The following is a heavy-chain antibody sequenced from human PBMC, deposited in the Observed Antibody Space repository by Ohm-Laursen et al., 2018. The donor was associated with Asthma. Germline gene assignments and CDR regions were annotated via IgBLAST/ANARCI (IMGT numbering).Heavy chain of an antibody. J-gene: IGHJ6*02. CDR1: GGTFSSYA. Sequence: SSVKVSCKASGGTFSSYAISWVRQAPGQGLEWMGGIIPIFGTANYAQKFQGRVTITADESTSTAYMELSSLRSEDTAVYYCARGEVVVVPAAIVVGSYYYGMDVWGQGTTVTVSS. CDR3: ARGEVVVVPAAIVVGSYYYGMDV. V-gene: IGHV1-69*01. CDR2: IIPIFGTA. D-gene: IGHD2-2*01.